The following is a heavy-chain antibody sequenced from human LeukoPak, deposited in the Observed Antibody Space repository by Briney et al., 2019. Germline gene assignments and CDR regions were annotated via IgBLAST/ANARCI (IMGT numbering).Heavy chain of an antibody. CDR1: GSGFIFSNYG. D-gene: IGHD3-16*01. J-gene: IGHJ5*02. Sequence: GGSLRLSCAASGSGFIFSNYGMRWVRQAPGKGLEWVSAISGTGASTFYADSVKGRFTISRDNAKNSLYLQMNSLRAEDTALYHCARVGDVMITFGGVSWFDPWGQGTLVTVSS. CDR2: ISGTGAST. CDR3: ARVGDVMITFGGVSWFDP. V-gene: IGHV3-20*01.